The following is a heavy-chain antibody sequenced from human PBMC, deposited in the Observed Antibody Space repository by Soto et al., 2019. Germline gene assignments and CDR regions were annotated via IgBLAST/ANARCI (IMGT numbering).Heavy chain of an antibody. J-gene: IGHJ4*02. CDR1: GGSVSSGSYY. D-gene: IGHD4-17*01. Sequence: QVQLQESGPGLVKPSETLSLTCTVSGGSVSSGSYYWSWIRQPPGKGLEWIGYIYYSGSTNYNPSLTSRVTISVDTSKNQFSLKLSSVTAADTAVYYCARALWDGDLLDYWGQGTLVTVSS. CDR3: ARALWDGDLLDY. CDR2: IYYSGST. V-gene: IGHV4-61*01.